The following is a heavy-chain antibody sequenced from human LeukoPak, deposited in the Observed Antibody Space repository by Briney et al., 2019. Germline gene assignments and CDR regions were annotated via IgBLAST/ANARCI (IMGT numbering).Heavy chain of an antibody. J-gene: IGHJ4*02. D-gene: IGHD2-15*01. Sequence: GESLKISCKVSGYSFTSFWIAWVRQTPGQGLEWMGSIYPGDSDTRYNPSFQGQVTISADKSIKTAYLQWSSLKASDTAIYYCARRGGGSSGGFYFDYWGQGSLVTVSS. CDR1: GYSFTSFW. CDR3: ARRGGGSSGGFYFDY. V-gene: IGHV5-51*01. CDR2: IYPGDSDT.